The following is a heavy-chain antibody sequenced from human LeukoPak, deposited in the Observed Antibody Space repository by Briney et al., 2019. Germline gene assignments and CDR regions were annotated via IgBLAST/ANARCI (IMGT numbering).Heavy chain of an antibody. D-gene: IGHD3-22*01. CDR1: GFTFSSYA. V-gene: IGHV3-23*01. Sequence: GGSLRLSCAASGFTFSSYAMSWVRQAPGKGLERVSAISGSGGSTYYADSVKGRFTISRDNSKNTLYLQMNSLRAEDTAVYYCAKPYYYDSSGYYEYYFDYWGQGTLVTVSS. J-gene: IGHJ4*02. CDR3: AKPYYYDSSGYYEYYFDY. CDR2: ISGSGGST.